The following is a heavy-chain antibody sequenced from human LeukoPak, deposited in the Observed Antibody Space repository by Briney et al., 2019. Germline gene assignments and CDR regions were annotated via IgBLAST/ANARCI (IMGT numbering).Heavy chain of an antibody. J-gene: IGHJ4*02. CDR1: GFSISSTFY. CDR3: ARVTVGAIDY. Sequence: SETLSLTCTVSGFSISSTFYWVWIRQPPGKGLEWIGYIYYSGSTNYNPSLKSRVTISVDTSKNQFSLKLSSVTAADTAVYYCARVTVGAIDYWGQGTLVTVSS. V-gene: IGHV4-61*01. CDR2: IYYSGST. D-gene: IGHD1-26*01.